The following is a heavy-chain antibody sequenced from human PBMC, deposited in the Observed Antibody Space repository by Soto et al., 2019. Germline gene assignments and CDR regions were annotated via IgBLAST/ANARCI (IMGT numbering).Heavy chain of an antibody. CDR3: ARDGGDIVVVPAAIRASFDI. CDR1: GFTFSGSA. CDR2: IRSKANSYAT. V-gene: IGHV3-73*01. D-gene: IGHD2-2*02. Sequence: GGSLRLSCAASGFTFSGSAMHWVRQASGKGLEWVGRIRSKANSYATAYAASVKGRFTISRDDSKNTAYLQMNSLKTEDTAVYYCARDGGDIVVVPAAIRASFDIWGQGTMVTVSS. J-gene: IGHJ3*02.